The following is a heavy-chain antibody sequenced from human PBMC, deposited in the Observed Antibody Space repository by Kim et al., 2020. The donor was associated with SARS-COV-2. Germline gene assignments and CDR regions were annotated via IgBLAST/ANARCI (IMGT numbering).Heavy chain of an antibody. CDR2: INHSGHT. CDR3: AIRAFGEGFGF. V-gene: IGHV4-34*01. Sequence: SETLSLTCSVSPASLRGYSWSWIRQPPGKGLEWIGEINHSGHTAYNLSLNSRPSLFLDTSRNHFSLKLSSVTAADTAVYYFAIRAFGEGFGFWGQGSLV. J-gene: IGHJ4*02. CDR1: PASLRGYS. D-gene: IGHD3-16*01.